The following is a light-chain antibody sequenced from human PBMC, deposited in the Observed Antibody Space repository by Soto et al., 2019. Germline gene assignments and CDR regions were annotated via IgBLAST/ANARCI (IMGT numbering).Light chain of an antibody. V-gene: IGLV1-51*01. CDR3: ETWDSSLNAVV. CDR1: SSNIGKKS. CDR2: DNN. J-gene: IGLJ7*01. Sequence: QSVLTQSPSVSAPPGQKVTISCSGSSSNIGKKSVSWYQQYPGTAPKLLIYDNNKRPSGIPDRFSGSKSGTSATLGITGLQTGDEADYYCETWDSSLNAVVFGGGTQLTVL.